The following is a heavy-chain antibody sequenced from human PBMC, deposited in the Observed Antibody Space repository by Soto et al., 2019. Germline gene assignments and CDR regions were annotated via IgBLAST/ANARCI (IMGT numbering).Heavy chain of an antibody. Sequence: QVQLAESGGGLVKSGGSLTLSCSTSGFFFTDYFMSWIRQAPGKGLEWVSYISPSGDVTHYADSVKGRFTISRDNTKNSLFLQMSSLRDDDTAFYYCARQLERRVGAASHWGQGTRVSVSS. D-gene: IGHD1-26*01. CDR1: GFFFTDYF. CDR2: ISPSGDVT. J-gene: IGHJ4*02. CDR3: ARQLERRVGAASH. V-gene: IGHV3-11*01.